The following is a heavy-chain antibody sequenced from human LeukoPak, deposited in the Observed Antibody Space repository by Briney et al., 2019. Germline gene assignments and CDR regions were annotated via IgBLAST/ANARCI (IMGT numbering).Heavy chain of an antibody. CDR2: IIPIFGTA. J-gene: IGHJ4*02. CDR1: GGTSSSYA. D-gene: IGHD3-22*01. Sequence: SVKVSCKASGGTSSSYAISWVRQAPGQGLEWMGGIIPIFGTANYAQKFQGRVTITADESTSTAYMELSSLRSEDTAVYYCARGRYYYDSSGYYPFDYWGQGTLVTVSS. V-gene: IGHV1-69*13. CDR3: ARGRYYYDSSGYYPFDY.